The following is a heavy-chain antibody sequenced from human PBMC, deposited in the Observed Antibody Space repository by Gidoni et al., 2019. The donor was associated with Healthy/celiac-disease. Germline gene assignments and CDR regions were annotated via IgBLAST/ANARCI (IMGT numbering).Heavy chain of an antibody. V-gene: IGHV4-59*01. CDR1: GASISSYY. J-gene: IGHJ4*02. D-gene: IGHD3-22*01. CDR3: ARGGSDYYDSSGPGDY. Sequence: QVQLQESGPGLVKPSETLSLTCPVPGASISSYYWSWIRQPPGKGLEWIGYIYYSGSTNYNPSLKSRVTISVDTSKNQFSLKLSSVTAADTAVYYCARGGSDYYDSSGPGDYWGQGTLVTVSS. CDR2: IYYSGST.